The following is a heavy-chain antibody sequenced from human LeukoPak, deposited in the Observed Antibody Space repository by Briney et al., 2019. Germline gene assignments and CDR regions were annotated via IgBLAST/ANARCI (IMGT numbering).Heavy chain of an antibody. Sequence: ASVKVSCKASGYTLTGYYIHWVRQAPGQGLEWMGWINPNSGVTNYAQKSQGRVTLTRDTPISTAYMEMSRLRSDDTAVYYCARAHMTTVTLGDYWGQGTLVTVSS. CDR2: INPNSGVT. CDR3: ARAHMTTVTLGDY. D-gene: IGHD4-11*01. V-gene: IGHV1-2*02. CDR1: GYTLTGYY. J-gene: IGHJ4*02.